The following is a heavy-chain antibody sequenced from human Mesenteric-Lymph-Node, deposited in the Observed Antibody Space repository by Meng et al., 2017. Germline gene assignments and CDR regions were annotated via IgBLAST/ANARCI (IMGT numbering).Heavy chain of an antibody. J-gene: IGHJ4*02. D-gene: IGHD5-24*01. V-gene: IGHV3-21*01. Sequence: EVQLVEAGGGLGKPGGSLRRSCAASGFTFRSYSMNWVRQAPGKGLEWVSSISSSSSYIYYADSVKGRFTISRDNAKNSLYLQMNSLRAEDTAVYYCARNVRLRDGYNSDYWGQGTLVTVSS. CDR1: GFTFRSYS. CDR2: ISSSSSYI. CDR3: ARNVRLRDGYNSDY.